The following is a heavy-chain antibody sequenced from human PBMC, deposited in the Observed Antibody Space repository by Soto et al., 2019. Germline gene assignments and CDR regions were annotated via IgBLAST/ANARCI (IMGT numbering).Heavy chain of an antibody. Sequence: PSETLSLTCTVSGGSISSSSYYWSWIRQPPGKGLEWIGYIYYSGSTNYNPSLKSRVTISVDTSKNQFSLKLSSVTAADTAVYYCARSMFYSDGSNYSPFDYWGQGTLVTVSS. V-gene: IGHV4-61*05. CDR3: ARSMFYSDGSNYSPFDY. D-gene: IGHD3-22*01. CDR2: IYYSGST. CDR1: GGSISSSSYY. J-gene: IGHJ4*02.